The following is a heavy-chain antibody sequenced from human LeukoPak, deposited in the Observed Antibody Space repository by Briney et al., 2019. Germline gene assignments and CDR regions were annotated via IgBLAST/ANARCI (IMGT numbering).Heavy chain of an antibody. CDR2: IRSKAYGGTI. D-gene: IGHD1-26*01. Sequence: GGALRLSCTASGFIFGDSAMSWVRRAPGKGLEGVGFIRSKAYGGTIEYAACPKGRFIISRDDSKSIAYLQMNSLKTEDTAVYYCTRAQNVGVLDIWGQGTMVTVSS. V-gene: IGHV3-49*04. CDR1: GFIFGDSA. J-gene: IGHJ3*02. CDR3: TRAQNVGVLDI.